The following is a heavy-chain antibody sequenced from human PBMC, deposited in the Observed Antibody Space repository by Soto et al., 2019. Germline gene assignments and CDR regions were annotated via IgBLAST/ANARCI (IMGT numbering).Heavy chain of an antibody. V-gene: IGHV3-33*01. CDR3: ARDRLQVVYYFDY. CDR2: IWYDGSNK. CDR1: GFTFSSYV. J-gene: IGHJ4*02. D-gene: IGHD4-4*01. Sequence: PGGSRRLSWAASGFTFSSYVMHWGRQAPGKGLEWVAVIWYDGSNKYYADSVKGRFTISRDNSKNTLYLQMNSLRAEDTAVYYCARDRLQVVYYFDYWGQGTLVTVSS.